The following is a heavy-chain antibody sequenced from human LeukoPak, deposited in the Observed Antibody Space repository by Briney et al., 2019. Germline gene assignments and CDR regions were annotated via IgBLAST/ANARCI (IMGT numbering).Heavy chain of an antibody. CDR3: ARVGFHDFWSGYYTYYYYYMDV. D-gene: IGHD3-3*01. Sequence: PSETLSLTCTVSGGSISSYYWSWIRQPPGKGLEWIGYIYYSGSTNYNPSLKSRVTISVDTSKNQFSLKLSSVTAADTAVYYCARVGFHDFWSGYYTYYYYYMDVWGKGTTVTVSS. J-gene: IGHJ6*03. V-gene: IGHV4-59*12. CDR1: GGSISSYY. CDR2: IYYSGST.